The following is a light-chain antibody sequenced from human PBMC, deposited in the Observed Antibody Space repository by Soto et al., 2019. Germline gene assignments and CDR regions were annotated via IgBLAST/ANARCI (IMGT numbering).Light chain of an antibody. V-gene: IGKV3-20*01. J-gene: IGKJ2*01. CDR2: AAS. Sequence: EIVLTQSPGTLSLSPGERATLSCRASQSLSSSYVVWYQQKPDQAPRLLIYAASRRATGIPDRFGGSGSATEYTLTISRLGPEELVVYYCQRQGIFGQGTKLEIK. CDR1: QSLSSSY. CDR3: QRQGI.